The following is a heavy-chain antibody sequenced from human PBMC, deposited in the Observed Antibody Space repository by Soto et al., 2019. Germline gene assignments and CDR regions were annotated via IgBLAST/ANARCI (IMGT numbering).Heavy chain of an antibody. V-gene: IGHV1-18*01. CDR2: ISAYNGNT. Sequence: ASVKVSCKASGYTFTSYGISWVRQAPGQGLEWMGWISAYNGNTNYAQKPQGRVTMTTDTSTSTAYMELRSLRSDDTAVYYCARDRYYDFWSGYSRWFDPWGQGTLVTVSS. J-gene: IGHJ5*02. D-gene: IGHD3-3*01. CDR1: GYTFTSYG. CDR3: ARDRYYDFWSGYSRWFDP.